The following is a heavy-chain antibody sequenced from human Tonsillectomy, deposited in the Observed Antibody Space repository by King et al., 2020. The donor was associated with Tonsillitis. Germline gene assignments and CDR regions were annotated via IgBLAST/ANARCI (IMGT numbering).Heavy chain of an antibody. CDR1: GFTFSSYA. CDR3: EKASGGYGSGSYYSYYYYGMDV. J-gene: IGHJ6*02. D-gene: IGHD3-10*01. V-gene: IGHV3-23*04. CDR2: ISGSGGST. Sequence: VQLVESGGGLVQPGGSLRLSCAASGFTFSSYAMSWVRQAPGKGLEWVSVISGSGGSTYYADSVEGRFTISRNNPTNTLYQQMNSLRGEDTAVYVCEKASGGYGSGSYYSYYYYGMDVWGQGTTVTVSS.